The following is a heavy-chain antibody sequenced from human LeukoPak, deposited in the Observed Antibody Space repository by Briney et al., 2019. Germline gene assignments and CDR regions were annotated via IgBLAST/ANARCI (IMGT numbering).Heavy chain of an antibody. CDR1: GFTFSSYS. D-gene: IGHD3-10*02. J-gene: IGHJ6*02. CDR2: ISSSSGTI. Sequence: GGSLRLSCAASGFTFSSYSMNWVRQAPGKGLEWVSYISSSSGTIYYADSVKGRFTISRDNAKNSLYLQMSSLRAEDTALYYCAKDLHYYVAMDVWGQGTTVTVSS. CDR3: AKDLHYYVAMDV. V-gene: IGHV3-48*01.